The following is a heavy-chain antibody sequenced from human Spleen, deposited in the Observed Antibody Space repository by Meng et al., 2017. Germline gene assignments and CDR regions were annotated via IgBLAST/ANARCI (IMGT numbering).Heavy chain of an antibody. Sequence: SLKISCEGSGFTFEDYAMYWVRQPPGKGLEWVSGISWNSANIGYADSVKGRFTISRDNARNSLYLQLNSLRPEDMALYFCAKDTISGSAYSSAWYFSRGGLDVWGQGTMVTVSS. J-gene: IGHJ3*01. CDR1: GFTFEDYA. CDR2: ISWNSANI. V-gene: IGHV3-9*03. CDR3: AKDTISGSAYSSAWYFSRGGLDV. D-gene: IGHD6-19*01.